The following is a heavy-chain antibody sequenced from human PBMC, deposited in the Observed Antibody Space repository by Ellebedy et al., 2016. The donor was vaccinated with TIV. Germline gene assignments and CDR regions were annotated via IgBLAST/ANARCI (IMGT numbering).Heavy chain of an antibody. CDR3: ARAGLKGYCSGGSCYSAGRYGMDV. J-gene: IGHJ6*02. V-gene: IGHV4-31*03. CDR1: GDSVTSSSYY. D-gene: IGHD2-15*01. CDR2: ISNTGKT. Sequence: SETLSLXCSVSGDSVTSSSYYWTWIRQRPGRGLEWIGYISNTGKTYYNPSLKSRVTISVDTSKNQFSLKLSSVTAADTAVYYCARAGLKGYCSGGSCYSAGRYGMDVWGQGTTVTVSS.